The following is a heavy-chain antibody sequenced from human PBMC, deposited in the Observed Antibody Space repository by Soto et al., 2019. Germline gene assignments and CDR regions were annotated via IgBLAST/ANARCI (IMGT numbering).Heavy chain of an antibody. D-gene: IGHD6-19*01. CDR2: IWNHGRED. J-gene: IGHJ4*02. Sequence: QVHLVESGGGVVQPGRSLRLSCAASGFTFSTYGMHWVRQAPGKGLEWVALIWNHGREDSYADSVKGRFTISRDNSKNTRYLQMNRLRADDTAVYYCVRGPWLVGDVTSFDYWGQGTLVTVSS. CDR1: GFTFSTYG. CDR3: VRGPWLVGDVTSFDY. V-gene: IGHV3-33*01.